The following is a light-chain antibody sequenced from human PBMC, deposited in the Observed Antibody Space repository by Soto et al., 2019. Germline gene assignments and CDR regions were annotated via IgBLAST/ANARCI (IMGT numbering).Light chain of an antibody. CDR1: QSVSSN. Sequence: EIVMTQSPATLSVSPGERATLSCRASQSVSSNLAWYQQKPGQAPRLLIYRASTRATDIADRFSGSGSGTEFTLTIGGLQSEDFAVYYCQQYTNWPKAFGQGTKVDIK. V-gene: IGKV3-15*01. CDR2: RAS. J-gene: IGKJ1*01. CDR3: QQYTNWPKA.